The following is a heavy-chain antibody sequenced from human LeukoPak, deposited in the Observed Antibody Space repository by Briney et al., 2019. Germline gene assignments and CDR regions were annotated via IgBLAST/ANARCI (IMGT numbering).Heavy chain of an antibody. V-gene: IGHV3-30*01. Sequence: GRSLRLSCSASGFTFRGHNMHWVRQAPGKGLERVAGIAYDGKNKFFADSVKGRFTISRDNSTNTLFLQMNSLRPEDTAAYYCAREMGDQYFDSTGYYFSAFDFWGQGTTVVVSP. D-gene: IGHD3-22*01. CDR1: GFTFRGHN. CDR2: IAYDGKNK. J-gene: IGHJ3*01. CDR3: AREMGDQYFDSTGYYFSAFDF.